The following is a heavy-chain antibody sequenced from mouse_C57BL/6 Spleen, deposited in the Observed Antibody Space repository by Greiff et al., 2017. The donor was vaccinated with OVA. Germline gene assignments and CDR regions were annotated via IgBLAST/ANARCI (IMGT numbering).Heavy chain of an antibody. J-gene: IGHJ2*01. D-gene: IGHD2-4*01. CDR2: IDPSDSYT. CDR3: ARGEGLPVEFDY. CDR1: GYTFTSSW. V-gene: IGHV1-50*01. Sequence: QVQLQQPGAELVKPGASVKLSCKASGYTFTSSWMQWVKQRPGQGLEWIGEIDPSDSYTNYNQKFKGKATLTIDTSSRTAYMPLSSLTSEDSAVDYCARGEGLPVEFDYWGKGTTLTVSS.